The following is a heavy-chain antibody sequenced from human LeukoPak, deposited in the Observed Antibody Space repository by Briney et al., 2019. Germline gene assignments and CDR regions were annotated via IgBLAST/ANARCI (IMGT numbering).Heavy chain of an antibody. J-gene: IGHJ4*02. D-gene: IGHD3-10*01. Sequence: SETLSLTCAVSGGSLSSSNWWSWVRQPPGKGLEWIGEIYHSGSTNYNPSLKSRVTISVDKSKNQFSLKLSSVTAADTAVYYCARATMVRGVSNFDYWGQGTLVTVSS. CDR3: ARATMVRGVSNFDY. V-gene: IGHV4-4*02. CDR1: GGSLSSSNW. CDR2: IYHSGST.